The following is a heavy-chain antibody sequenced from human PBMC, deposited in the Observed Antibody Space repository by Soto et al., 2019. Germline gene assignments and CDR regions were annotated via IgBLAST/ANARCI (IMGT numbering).Heavy chain of an antibody. V-gene: IGHV3-23*01. CDR1: GFTFSSYA. J-gene: IGHJ6*02. Sequence: PGGSLRLSCVASGFTFSSYAMSWVRQAPGKGLEWVSTISGSGGSTYYADSVKGRFTISRDNSKNTLYLQMNSLRAEDTAVYYCAKDFWGGYCSSMDVWGQGTTVTVSS. D-gene: IGHD2-2*01. CDR2: ISGSGGST. CDR3: AKDFWGGYCSSMDV.